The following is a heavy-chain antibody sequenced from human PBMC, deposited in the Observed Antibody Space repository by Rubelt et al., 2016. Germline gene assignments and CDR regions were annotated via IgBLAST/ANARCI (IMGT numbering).Heavy chain of an antibody. V-gene: IGHV1-2*06. J-gene: IGHJ5*02. D-gene: IGHD2-21*02. CDR3: ARVPYCGVDCPNWFDP. Sequence: GLEWMGRINPNSGGTNYAQKFQGRVTMTRDTSISTAYMDLSRQRSDDTAVYYCARVPYCGVDCPNWFDPWGQGTLVTVSS. CDR2: INPNSGGT.